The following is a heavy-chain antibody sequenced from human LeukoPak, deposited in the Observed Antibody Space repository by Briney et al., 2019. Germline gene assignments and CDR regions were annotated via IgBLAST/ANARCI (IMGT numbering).Heavy chain of an antibody. CDR2: IKSKTNGGTT. V-gene: IGHV3-15*01. J-gene: IGHJ4*02. CDR1: GFTFSSYW. CDR3: MLGSGSYDSSDFDY. D-gene: IGHD3-22*01. Sequence: GGSLRLSCAASGFTFSSYWMSWVRQAPGKGLEWVGRIKSKTNGGTTEYAAPVKGRFTILRDDSKNTLYLQMNSLKTEDTAVYYCMLGSGSYDSSDFDYWGQGTLVTVSS.